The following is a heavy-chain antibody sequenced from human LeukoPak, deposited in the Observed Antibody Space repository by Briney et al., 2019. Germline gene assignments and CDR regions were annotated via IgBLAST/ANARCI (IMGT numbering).Heavy chain of an antibody. J-gene: IGHJ4*02. V-gene: IGHV3-7*01. Sequence: AGGSLRLSCAVSGFTSSNYWMSWVRQAPGKGLEWVANIKQDGSEKYYVDSVKGRFTISRDNAKNSLYLQMNSLRAEDTAVYYCARGLDFWNTWGQGTLVTVSS. CDR2: IKQDGSEK. CDR3: ARGLDFWNT. D-gene: IGHD3/OR15-3a*01. CDR1: GFTSSNYW.